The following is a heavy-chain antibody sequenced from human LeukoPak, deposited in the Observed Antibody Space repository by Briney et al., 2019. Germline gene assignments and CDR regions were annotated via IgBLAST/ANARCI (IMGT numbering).Heavy chain of an antibody. Sequence: GSLRLSCAAYGFTFRSYSMNWVRQTPGKGLEWIGEINHSGSTNYNPSRKSRVTISVDTSKNQFSLKLSSVTAADTAVYYCARGRVGYSYGYLYFDYWGQGTLVTVSS. CDR1: GFTFRSYS. CDR3: ARGRVGYSYGYLYFDY. V-gene: IGHV4-34*01. J-gene: IGHJ4*02. D-gene: IGHD5-18*01. CDR2: INHSGST.